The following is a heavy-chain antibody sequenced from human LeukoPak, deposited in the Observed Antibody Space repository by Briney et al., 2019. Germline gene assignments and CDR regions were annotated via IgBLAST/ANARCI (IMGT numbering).Heavy chain of an antibody. J-gene: IGHJ4*02. CDR3: ARGPHSGSYHPTKYYFDY. CDR1: GGSISSSSYY. D-gene: IGHD1-26*01. Sequence: PSETLSLTCTVSGGSISSSSYYWGWIRQPPGKGLEWIGSIYYSGSTYYNPSLKSRVTISVDTSKNQFSLKLSSVTAADTAVYYCARGPHSGSYHPTKYYFDYWGQGTLVTVSS. CDR2: IYYSGST. V-gene: IGHV4-39*07.